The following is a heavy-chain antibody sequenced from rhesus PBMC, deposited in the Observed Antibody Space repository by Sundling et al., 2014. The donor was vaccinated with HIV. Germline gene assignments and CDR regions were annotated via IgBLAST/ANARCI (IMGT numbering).Heavy chain of an antibody. Sequence: EVQLVETGGGLVQPGGSLKLSCAASGFTFSSYGMSWVRQAPGKGLEWVSGINSGGGSTYYADSVKGRFTISRDNSKNTLSLQMNSLRVEDTAVYYCARTLAAVGTPDRLHFDYVGQGVLVTVSS. V-gene: IGHV3S42*01. CDR3: ARTLAAVGTPDRLHFDY. D-gene: IGHD6-25*01. CDR2: INSGGGST. J-gene: IGHJ4*01. CDR1: GFTFSSYG.